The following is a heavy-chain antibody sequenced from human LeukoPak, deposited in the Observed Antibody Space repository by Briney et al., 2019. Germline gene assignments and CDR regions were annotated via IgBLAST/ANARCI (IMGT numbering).Heavy chain of an antibody. J-gene: IGHJ4*02. CDR1: GFTFSNYG. V-gene: IGHV3-33*06. CDR3: AKIGDSSGYLLSRFDY. D-gene: IGHD3-22*01. CDR2: IWYDGSER. Sequence: GGSLRLSCAASGFTFSNYGMHWVRQAPGKGLEWGAVIWYDGSERYYADSVKGRFTISRDNSKNTLYLQMNSLRAEDTAVYYCAKIGDSSGYLLSRFDYWGQGTLVTVSS.